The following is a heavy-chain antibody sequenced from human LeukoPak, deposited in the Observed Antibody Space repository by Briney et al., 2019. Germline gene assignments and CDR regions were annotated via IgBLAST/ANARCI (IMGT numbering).Heavy chain of an antibody. V-gene: IGHV1-2*02. CDR3: ARGVTAATNYFYYYYMDV. J-gene: IGHJ6*03. Sequence: GASVKVSCKASGYTFTGYYMHWVRQAPGQGLEWMGWINPNSGGTNYAQKLQGRVIMTTDTSTTTAYMELRSLRSDDTAVYYCARGVTAATNYFYYYYMDVWGKGTTVTVSS. CDR1: GYTFTGYY. D-gene: IGHD6-13*01. CDR2: INPNSGGT.